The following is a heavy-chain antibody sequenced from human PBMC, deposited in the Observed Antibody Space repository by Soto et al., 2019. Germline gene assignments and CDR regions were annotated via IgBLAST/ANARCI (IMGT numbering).Heavy chain of an antibody. V-gene: IGHV3-30*18. D-gene: IGHD2-15*01. CDR2: ISYGGSNK. CDR1: GFTFSSYG. CDR3: AKDVGYCSGGSSYHPSYYYGMDV. Sequence: QVQLVESGGGVVQRGRSLRLSCAASGFTFSSYGMHRVRQAPGKRLEWVAVISYGGSNKYYADSVKSRFTISRDSSKNTLNLQLNSLRADGTAVYSCAKDVGYCSGGSSYHPSYYYGMDVWGQGTTVTVSS. J-gene: IGHJ6*02.